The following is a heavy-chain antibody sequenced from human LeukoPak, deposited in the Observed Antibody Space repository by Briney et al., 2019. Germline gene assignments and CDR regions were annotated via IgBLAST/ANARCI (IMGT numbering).Heavy chain of an antibody. V-gene: IGHV4-34*01. CDR1: GGSFSGYY. J-gene: IGHJ4*02. CDR2: IYYSGST. CDR3: ARHTTAPES. Sequence: SETLSLTCAVYGGSFSGYYWSWIRQPPGKGLEWIGSIYYSGSTYYNPSLKSRVTISVDTSKNQFSLKLSSVTAADTAVYYCARHTTAPESWGQGTLVTVSS. D-gene: IGHD1-1*01.